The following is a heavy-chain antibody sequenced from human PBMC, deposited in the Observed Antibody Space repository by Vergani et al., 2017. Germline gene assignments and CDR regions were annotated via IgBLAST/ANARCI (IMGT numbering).Heavy chain of an antibody. D-gene: IGHD3-22*01. CDR3: ARDNSLMDVFTMIVVVRVDYYYGMDA. J-gene: IGHJ6*02. CDR2: IIPILGIA. V-gene: IGHV1-69*04. Sequence: QVQLVQSGAEVKKPGSSVKVSCKASGGTFSSYAISWVRQAPGQGLEWMGRIIPILGIANYAQKFQGRVTITADKSTSTAYMELSSLRSEDTAVYYCARDNSLMDVFTMIVVVRVDYYYGMDAWGQGTTVTVSS. CDR1: GGTFSSYA.